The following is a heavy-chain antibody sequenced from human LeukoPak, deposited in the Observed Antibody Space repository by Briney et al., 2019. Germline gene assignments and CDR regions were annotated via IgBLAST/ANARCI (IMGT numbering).Heavy chain of an antibody. V-gene: IGHV4-4*07. Sequence: SETLSLTCTVSGGSISDYYWSWIRQPAGQGLEWIGRVHTSGSTNYNPSLKSRVTMSVDTSKNQFSLRLNTVTAADTAVYYCARDLYGDYGVFDYWGQGTLVTVSS. CDR2: VHTSGST. CDR1: GGSISDYY. CDR3: ARDLYGDYGVFDY. D-gene: IGHD4-17*01. J-gene: IGHJ4*02.